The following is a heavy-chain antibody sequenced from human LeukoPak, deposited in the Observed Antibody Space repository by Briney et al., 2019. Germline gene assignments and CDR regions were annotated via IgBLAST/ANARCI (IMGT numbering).Heavy chain of an antibody. Sequence: PSETLSLTCTVSGGSISSYYWSWIRQPAGKGLEWIGRIYASGSTNYNPSLKGRVTMSVDTSKTQFSLKLTSVTAADTAMYYCARDSPAYSSGWYHFDHWGQGTLATVSS. CDR3: ARDSPAYSSGWYHFDH. J-gene: IGHJ4*02. CDR1: GGSISSYY. V-gene: IGHV4-4*07. D-gene: IGHD6-19*01. CDR2: IYASGST.